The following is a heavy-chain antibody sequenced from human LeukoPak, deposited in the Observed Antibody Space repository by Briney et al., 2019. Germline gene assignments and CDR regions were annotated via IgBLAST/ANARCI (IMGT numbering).Heavy chain of an antibody. J-gene: IGHJ4*02. Sequence: SETLSLTCTVSGGSISSSSYYWGWIRQPPGKGLEWIGSIYYSGSTYYNPSLKSRVTISVDTSKNQFSLKLSSVTAADTAVYYCARGGYYDFWSGYYPRSYRLDYWGQGTLVTVSS. CDR1: GGSISSSSYY. CDR2: IYYSGST. CDR3: ARGGYYDFWSGYYPRSYRLDY. V-gene: IGHV4-39*07. D-gene: IGHD3-3*01.